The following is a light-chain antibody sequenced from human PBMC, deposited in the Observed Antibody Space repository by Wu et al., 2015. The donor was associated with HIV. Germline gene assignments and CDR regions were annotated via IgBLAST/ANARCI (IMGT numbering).Light chain of an antibody. J-gene: IGKJ1*01. CDR2: SIS. CDR3: HQYRTWPLT. V-gene: IGKV3-15*01. CDR1: QTVSTD. Sequence: VMTQSPATLSVSPGERASLSCRASQTVSTDFAWYHQKPGQAPRLLMYSISVRATGVPARFTGSGSGTEFTLTISSIQSEDFGIYYCHQYRTWPLTFGQGTKVEVK.